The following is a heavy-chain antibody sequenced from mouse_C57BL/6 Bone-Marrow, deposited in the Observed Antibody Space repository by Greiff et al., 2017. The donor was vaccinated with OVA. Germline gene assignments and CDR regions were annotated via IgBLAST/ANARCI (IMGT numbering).Heavy chain of an antibody. Sequence: EVQVVESGGDLVKPGGSLKLSCAASGFTFSSYGMSWVRQTPDKRLEWVATISSGGSYTYYPDSVKGRFTISRDNAKNTLYLQMSSLKSEDTAMYYCARHTAVVAPGAMDYWGQGTSVTVSS. CDR1: GFTFSSYG. J-gene: IGHJ4*01. V-gene: IGHV5-6*01. CDR3: ARHTAVVAPGAMDY. D-gene: IGHD1-1*01. CDR2: ISSGGSYT.